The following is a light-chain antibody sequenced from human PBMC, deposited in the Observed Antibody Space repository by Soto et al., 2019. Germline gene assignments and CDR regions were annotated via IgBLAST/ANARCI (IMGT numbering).Light chain of an antibody. V-gene: IGKV1-9*01. CDR3: QLLNSSPALT. CDR2: AAS. J-gene: IGKJ4*01. Sequence: DIQMTQSPSSLSASVGDRVTITCRASQGISSYLAWYQQKPGKAPKLLIYAASTLQSGVPSRFSGSGSGTDFTLTIRSLQPEDFATYYCQLLNSSPALTFGGGTKVDTK. CDR1: QGISSY.